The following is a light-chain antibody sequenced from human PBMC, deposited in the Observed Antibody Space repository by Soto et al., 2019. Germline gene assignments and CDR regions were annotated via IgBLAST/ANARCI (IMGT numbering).Light chain of an antibody. CDR1: QSISSN. CDR3: QQYDYWPRT. CDR2: GVS. Sequence: EVVMTQSPATLSVSPGESATLSCRASQSISSNKLAWYQQKPGQAPRLLLFGVSNSATGIPARFSGSGSGTDFSLTISSLQSEDFAVYYCQQYDYWPRTFGQGTKVDIK. V-gene: IGKV3-15*01. J-gene: IGKJ1*01.